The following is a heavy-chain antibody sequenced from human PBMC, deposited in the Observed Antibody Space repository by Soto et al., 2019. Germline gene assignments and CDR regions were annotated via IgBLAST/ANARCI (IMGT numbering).Heavy chain of an antibody. Sequence: LSLTCTVSGGSISSGGYYWSWIRQHPGKGLEWIGYIYYSGSTYYNPSLKSRVTISVDTSKNQFSLKLSSVTAADTAVYYCARVLSAYYYDSSGYYPFAFDIWGQGTMVTVSS. CDR2: IYYSGST. CDR3: ARVLSAYYYDSSGYYPFAFDI. V-gene: IGHV4-31*03. CDR1: GGSISSGGYY. J-gene: IGHJ3*02. D-gene: IGHD3-22*01.